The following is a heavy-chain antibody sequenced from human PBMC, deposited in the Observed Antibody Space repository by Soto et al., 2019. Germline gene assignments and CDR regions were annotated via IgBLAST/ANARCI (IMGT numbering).Heavy chain of an antibody. V-gene: IGHV2-5*02. D-gene: IGHD2-2*01. CDR1: GFSLSSIGVG. J-gene: IGHJ3*01. CDR2: LYWDDDK. CDR3: AHTIVVVPTAHDAFDV. Sequence: QITLKESGPTLVKPTQTLTLTCTFSGFSLSSIGVGVGWIRQPPVKALEWLGILYWDDDKHYSPSLKSRISIAKDTSKDQVVLTLTNMDPVDTATYYCAHTIVVVPTAHDAFDVWGQGTMVTVSS.